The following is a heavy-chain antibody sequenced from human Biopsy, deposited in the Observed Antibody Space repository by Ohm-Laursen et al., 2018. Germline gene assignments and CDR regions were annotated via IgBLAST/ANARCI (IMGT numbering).Heavy chain of an antibody. CDR2: VFHSGTT. CDR1: GGSVSSNVHY. CDR3: ARHPTGFWFDP. Sequence: PSQTLSLTCTVSGGSVSSNVHYWAWIRQPPGKGLECIGTVFHSGTTFYNPSLKSRVTISIDTSKNQFSLNLSSVTAAGTAVYYCARHPTGFWFDPWGQGTLVTVSS. J-gene: IGHJ5*02. V-gene: IGHV4-39*01.